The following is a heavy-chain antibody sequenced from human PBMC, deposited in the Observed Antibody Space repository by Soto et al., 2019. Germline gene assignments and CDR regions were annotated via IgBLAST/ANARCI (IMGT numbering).Heavy chain of an antibody. J-gene: IGHJ4*02. D-gene: IGHD2-8*01. Sequence: GGSLRLSCAASGFTFTNYPMTWVRQALGPGLEWVSTITGSGDSTYYAGSVKGRFTISRDNSRNTLCLQMNSLRAEDTAVYYCTNYAFNGAPKPGAFDHWGQGTLVTVSS. CDR2: ITGSGDST. CDR1: GFTFTNYP. CDR3: TNYAFNGAPKPGAFDH. V-gene: IGHV3-23*01.